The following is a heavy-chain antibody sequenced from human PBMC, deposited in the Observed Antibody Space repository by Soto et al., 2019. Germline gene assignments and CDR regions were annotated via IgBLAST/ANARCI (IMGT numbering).Heavy chain of an antibody. D-gene: IGHD2-2*01. CDR2: IGGNGANT. CDR1: GFTFRSYA. CDR3: VRGTVVVVPTEFDY. Sequence: PGGSLRLSCSASGFTFRSYAMHWVRQAPGKGLEYVSAIGGNGANTYYADSVKGRFTMSRDNSMNTLYLKMSSLRTEDTAVYYCVRGTVVVVPTEFDYWGQGALVNV. J-gene: IGHJ4*02. V-gene: IGHV3-64D*06.